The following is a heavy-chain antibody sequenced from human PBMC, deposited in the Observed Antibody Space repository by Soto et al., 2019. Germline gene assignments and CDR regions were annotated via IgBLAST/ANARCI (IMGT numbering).Heavy chain of an antibody. J-gene: IGHJ4*02. V-gene: IGHV5-10-1*01. CDR1: GYSFAGYW. CDR2: IDPSDSQT. D-gene: IGHD3-22*01. CDR3: ARQIYDSDTGPNFQYYFNS. Sequence: GESLKISCKGSGYSFAGYWITWVRQKPGKGLEWMGRIDPSDSQTYYSPSFRGHVTISVTKSITTVFLQWSSLRASDTAMYYCARQIYDSDTGPNFQYYFNSWGQGTPVTVSS.